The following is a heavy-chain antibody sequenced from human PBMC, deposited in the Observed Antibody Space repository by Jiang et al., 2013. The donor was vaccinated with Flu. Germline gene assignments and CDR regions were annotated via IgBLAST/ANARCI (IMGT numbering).Heavy chain of an antibody. CDR2: IYHSGST. CDR3: ASLRSTMVRGVNMIEFDY. CDR1: GGSISSSNW. D-gene: IGHD3-10*01. Sequence: PSGTLSLTCAVSGGSISSSNWWSWVASPRKGLEWIGEIYHSGSTNYNPSLKSRVTISVDKSKNQFSLKLSSVTAADTAVYYCASLRSTMVRGVNMIEFDYWGQGTLVTVSS. V-gene: IGHV4-4*02. J-gene: IGHJ4*02.